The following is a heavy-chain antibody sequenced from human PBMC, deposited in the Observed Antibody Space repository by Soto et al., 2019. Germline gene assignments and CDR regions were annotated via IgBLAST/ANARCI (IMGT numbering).Heavy chain of an antibody. Sequence: VASVKVSCKASGYTFSSYGITWVRQAPGQGLEWMGWISGKNGDTSYAQKFEGRVTMTTDASTNTVYMELRSLTSDDTAIYYCARVTLYVTWFDPWGQGTPVTVSS. V-gene: IGHV1-18*04. CDR2: ISGKNGDT. D-gene: IGHD3-10*01. CDR1: GYTFSSYG. CDR3: ARVTLYVTWFDP. J-gene: IGHJ5*02.